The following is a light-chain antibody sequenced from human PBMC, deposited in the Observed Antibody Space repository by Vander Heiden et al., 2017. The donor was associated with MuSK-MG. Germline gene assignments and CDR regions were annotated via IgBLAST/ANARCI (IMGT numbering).Light chain of an antibody. CDR3: QQIDSSTGLT. Sequence: DIQMTQSPSSLSASVGDRVTITCRASQSISSYLNWYQQKPGKAPKLLIYAASSLQSGVPSRFSGSGYGTDFTLTISSRQPEDFATYYCQQIDSSTGLTFGGGTKVEIK. J-gene: IGKJ4*01. V-gene: IGKV1-39*01. CDR1: QSISSY. CDR2: AAS.